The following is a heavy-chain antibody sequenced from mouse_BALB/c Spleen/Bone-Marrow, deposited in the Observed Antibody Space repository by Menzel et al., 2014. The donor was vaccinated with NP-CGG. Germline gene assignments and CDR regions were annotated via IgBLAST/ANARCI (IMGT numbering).Heavy chain of an antibody. CDR3: SGRYGWFAY. Sequence: EVMLVESGAELVKPGASVKLSCTASGFNIKDTYMNWVKQRPEQGLEWIGRLAPANGNTKYDPRFQGKATITADASSKTAYLQLSSLTSEDTAVYYCSGRYGWFAYWGQGTLVTVSA. CDR1: GFNIKDTY. V-gene: IGHV14-3*02. J-gene: IGHJ3*01. CDR2: LAPANGNT. D-gene: IGHD2-14*01.